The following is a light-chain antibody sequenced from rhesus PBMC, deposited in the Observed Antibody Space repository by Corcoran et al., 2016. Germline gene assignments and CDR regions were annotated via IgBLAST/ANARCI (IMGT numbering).Light chain of an antibody. Sequence: DIVMTQTPLSLSVTPGEPASISCRSSQSLLYSDGKTYLDWYLQTPGQTPQLLMYLVSKRASGVPDNFSGSGAGTDFTMKISRVEAEDVGVYYCMQSLRSPSTFGGGTKVELK. CDR3: MQSLRSPST. J-gene: IGKJ4*01. CDR2: LVS. V-gene: IGKV2-82*01. CDR1: QSLLYSDGKTY.